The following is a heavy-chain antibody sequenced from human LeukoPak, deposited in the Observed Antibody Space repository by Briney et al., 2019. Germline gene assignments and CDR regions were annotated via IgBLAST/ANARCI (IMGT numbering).Heavy chain of an antibody. CDR1: GYTFTSYG. Sequence: ASVKVSCKASGYTFTSYGISWVRQAPGQGLEWMGWISAYNGNTNYAQKLQGRGTMTTDTSTSTAYMELRSLRSDDTAVYYCARGGKYSSSWYDPYYYYYYMDVWGKGTTVTVSS. CDR2: ISAYNGNT. V-gene: IGHV1-18*01. CDR3: ARGGKYSSSWYDPYYYYYYMDV. J-gene: IGHJ6*03. D-gene: IGHD6-13*01.